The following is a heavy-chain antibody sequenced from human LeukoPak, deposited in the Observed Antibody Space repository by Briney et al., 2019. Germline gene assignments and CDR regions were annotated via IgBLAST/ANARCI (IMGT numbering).Heavy chain of an antibody. D-gene: IGHD3-22*01. J-gene: IGHJ4*02. CDR2: ISAYNGNT. CDR3: ARDADEHYYDSSGYLDY. V-gene: IGHV1-18*04. CDR1: GYSFTSYW. Sequence: GESLKISCKGSGYSFTSYWIGWVRQAPGQGLEWMGWISAYNGNTNYAQKLQGRVTMTTDTSTSTAYMELRSLRSDDTAVYYCARDADEHYYDSSGYLDYWGQGTLVTVSS.